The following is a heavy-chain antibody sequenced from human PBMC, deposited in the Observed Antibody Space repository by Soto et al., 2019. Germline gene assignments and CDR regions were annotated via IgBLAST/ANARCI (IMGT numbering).Heavy chain of an antibody. D-gene: IGHD6-13*01. J-gene: IGHJ6*02. V-gene: IGHV4-39*01. CDR2: IYGTGNT. Sequence: QLQLQESGPGLVKPSETLSLSCTVSGGSITSSFYWGWIRQPPGKGLEWIGSIYGTGNTYYNPSLKGRVTISADTSKNPFSLNLIFVTAADTAVYYCRSSSRYSTDVWGQGATVTVSS. CDR1: GGSITSSFY. CDR3: RSSSRYSTDV.